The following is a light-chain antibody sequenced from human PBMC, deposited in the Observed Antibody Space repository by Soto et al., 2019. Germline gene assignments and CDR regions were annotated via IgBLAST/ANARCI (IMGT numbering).Light chain of an antibody. CDR2: DVR. V-gene: IGLV2-14*01. CDR3: SSYTSSSTLYV. Sequence: QSALTQPASVSGSPGQSITISCTGTSSDVGGYNYVSWYQQHPGKAPKLMIYDVRNRPSGVSNRFSGSKSGNTASLPISGRQAEDEAAYYCSSYTSSSTLYVFGTGTKVTVL. CDR1: SSDVGGYNY. J-gene: IGLJ1*01.